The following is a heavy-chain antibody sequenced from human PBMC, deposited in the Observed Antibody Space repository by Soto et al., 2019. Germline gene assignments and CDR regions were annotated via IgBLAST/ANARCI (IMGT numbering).Heavy chain of an antibody. J-gene: IGHJ4*02. CDR3: AKDHGYSSSWYGSRYFDY. V-gene: IGHV3-23*01. Sequence: PGGSLRLSCAASGFTFSSYAMSWVRQAPGKGLEWVSAISGSGGSTYYADSVKGRFTISRDNSKNTLYLQMNSLRAEDTAVYYCAKDHGYSSSWYGSRYFDYWGQGTLVTVSS. D-gene: IGHD6-13*01. CDR1: GFTFSSYA. CDR2: ISGSGGST.